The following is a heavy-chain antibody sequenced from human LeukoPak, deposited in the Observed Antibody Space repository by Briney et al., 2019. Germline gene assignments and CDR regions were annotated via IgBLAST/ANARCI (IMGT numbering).Heavy chain of an antibody. J-gene: IGHJ6*03. CDR3: ARDTYTTVTAMDV. D-gene: IGHD4-17*01. CDR2: INPNSGGT. V-gene: IGHV1-2*02. CDR1: GYTFTGYY. Sequence: ASVKVSCKASGYTFTGYYMHWVRQAPGQGLEWMGWINPNSGGTNYAQKFQGRVTMTRDTSISTAYMDLRDLRSDDTAVYYCARDTYTTVTAMDVWGKGTTVTVSS.